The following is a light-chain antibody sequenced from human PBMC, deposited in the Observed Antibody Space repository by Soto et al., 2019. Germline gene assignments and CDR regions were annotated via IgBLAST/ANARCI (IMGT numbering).Light chain of an antibody. CDR1: QSVSRN. V-gene: IGKV3-15*01. J-gene: IGKJ2*01. CDR3: QHYNGWPFT. CDR2: GAS. Sequence: EILMTQSPATLSVSLGEGATLSCRASQSVSRNLAWYQQYPGQAPRLLIYGASNRATTPPARFSGSGSGTEFTLTSSSMQAEDFAVYYCQHYNGWPFTFGQGTKMEIK.